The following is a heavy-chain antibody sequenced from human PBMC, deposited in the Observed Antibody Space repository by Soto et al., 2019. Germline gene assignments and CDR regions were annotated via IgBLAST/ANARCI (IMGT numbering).Heavy chain of an antibody. CDR2: VYRTGST. CDR1: GGSLSTSNW. J-gene: IGHJ4*02. D-gene: IGHD6-13*01. Sequence: SETLSLTCAVSGGSLSTSNWWSWVRQPPGKGLEWIGEVYRTGSTTYNPSLESRLTISVDKSKNQFSLKLTSVTAADTAVYYCARARATIAAAAIFDCWGQGTLVTVSS. V-gene: IGHV4-4*02. CDR3: ARARATIAAAAIFDC.